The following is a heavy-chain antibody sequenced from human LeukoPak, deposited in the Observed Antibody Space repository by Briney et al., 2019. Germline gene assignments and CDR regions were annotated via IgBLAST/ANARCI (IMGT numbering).Heavy chain of an antibody. V-gene: IGHV3-23*01. Sequence: GGSLRLSCAVSGFTFSSYDMSWVRQAPGKGLEWVSAISGGGRNTYYADSVKGRFTISRDNSKNTLYLQMNSLRAEDTAVYYCATYSSGWYRGFDSWGQGTLVTVSS. J-gene: IGHJ4*02. CDR2: ISGGGRNT. D-gene: IGHD6-19*01. CDR3: ATYSSGWYRGFDS. CDR1: GFTFSSYD.